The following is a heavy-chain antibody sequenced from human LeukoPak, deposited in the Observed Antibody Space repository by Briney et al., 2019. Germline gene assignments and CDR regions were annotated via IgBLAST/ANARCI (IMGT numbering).Heavy chain of an antibody. CDR1: GFTFSNYW. V-gene: IGHV3-74*01. CDR2: IKSDGSST. CDR3: ASTMIRGVP. D-gene: IGHD3-10*01. Sequence: GGSLRLSCAASGFTFSNYWMHWVRHAPGKGLVWVSRIKSDGSSTSYADSVKGRFTISRDNAKNTLYLQMNSLRAEDTAVYYCASTMIRGVPWGQGTLVTVSP. J-gene: IGHJ5*02.